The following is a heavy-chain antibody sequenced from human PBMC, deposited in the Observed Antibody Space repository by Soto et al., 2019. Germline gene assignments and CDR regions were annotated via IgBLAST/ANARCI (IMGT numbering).Heavy chain of an antibody. CDR2: ISAHNGNT. V-gene: IGHV1-18*01. CDR1: GYTFTSYG. CDR3: ARGRYVDY. D-gene: IGHD1-1*01. J-gene: IGHJ4*02. Sequence: QVHLVQSGAEVKKPGASVKVSCKGSGYTFTSYGITWVRQAPGQGLEWMGWISAHNGNTNYAQKLQGRVTVTRDTSTSTAYMELRSLSSDDTAGYYCARGRYVDYWGQGAMVTVSS.